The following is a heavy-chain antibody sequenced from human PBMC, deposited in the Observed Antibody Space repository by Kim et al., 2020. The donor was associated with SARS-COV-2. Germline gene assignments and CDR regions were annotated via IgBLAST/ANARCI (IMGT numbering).Heavy chain of an antibody. CDR2: IYYSGST. CDR1: GGSISSGGYY. CDR3: ARGIAARPIYYYMDV. V-gene: IGHV4-31*03. Sequence: SETLSLTCTVSGGSISSGGYYWSWIRQHPGKGLEWIGYIYYSGSTYYNPSLKSRVTISVDTSKNQFSLKLSSVTAADTAVYYCARGIAARPIYYYMDVWGKGTTVTVSS. J-gene: IGHJ6*03. D-gene: IGHD6-6*01.